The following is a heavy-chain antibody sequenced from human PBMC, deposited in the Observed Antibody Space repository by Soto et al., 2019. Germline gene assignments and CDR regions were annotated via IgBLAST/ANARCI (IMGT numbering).Heavy chain of an antibody. CDR3: AKGGSNYVPFDY. CDR1: GFTFSSYG. D-gene: IGHD4-4*01. CDR2: ISYDGSNK. J-gene: IGHJ4*02. V-gene: IGHV3-30*18. Sequence: VQLVESGGGVVQPGRSLRLSCAASGFTFSSYGMHWVRQAPGKGLEWVAVISYDGSNKYYADSVKGRFTISRDNSKNTLYLQMNSLRAEETAVYYCAKGGSNYVPFDYWGQGTLVTVSS.